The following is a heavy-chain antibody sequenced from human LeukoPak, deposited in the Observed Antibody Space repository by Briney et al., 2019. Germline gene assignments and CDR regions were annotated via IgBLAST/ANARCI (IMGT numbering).Heavy chain of an antibody. CDR1: GGSFSGYY. Sequence: SETLSLTCAVYGGSFSGYYWSWIRQPPGKGLEWIGEINHSGSTNYNPSLKSRVTISVDTSKNQFSLKLSSVTAADTAVYYCARGPTYDYVWGSYRYTPWNFDYWGQGTLVTVSS. D-gene: IGHD3-16*02. J-gene: IGHJ4*02. CDR3: ARGPTYDYVWGSYRYTPWNFDY. V-gene: IGHV4-34*01. CDR2: INHSGST.